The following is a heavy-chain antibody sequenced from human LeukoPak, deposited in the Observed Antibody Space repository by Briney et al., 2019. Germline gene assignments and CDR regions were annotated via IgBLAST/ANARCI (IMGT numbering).Heavy chain of an antibody. Sequence: VKPSETLSLTCTVSGGSISTYYWSWIRQPPGKALEWIGYIYYSGSTNYNPSLKSRVTISVDTSKKQFSLKLSSVTAADTAVYYCAREYYYDSSGYYPPHAFDIWGQGTMVTVSS. CDR1: GGSISTYY. V-gene: IGHV4-59*01. D-gene: IGHD3-22*01. J-gene: IGHJ3*02. CDR3: AREYYYDSSGYYPPHAFDI. CDR2: IYYSGST.